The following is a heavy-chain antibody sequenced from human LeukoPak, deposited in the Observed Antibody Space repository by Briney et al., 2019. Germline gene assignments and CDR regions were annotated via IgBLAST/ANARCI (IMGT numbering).Heavy chain of an antibody. Sequence: PGGSLRLSCVGSGFTFKDYWMHWVRQAPGKGLVWVSRINSDGSSTGYADSVKGRFTISRDNAKNTLYLQMNSLRAEDTAVYYCAILWWHRVDYWGQGTLVTVSS. V-gene: IGHV3-74*01. J-gene: IGHJ4*02. CDR2: INSDGSST. CDR3: AILWWHRVDY. CDR1: GFTFKDYW. D-gene: IGHD2-15*01.